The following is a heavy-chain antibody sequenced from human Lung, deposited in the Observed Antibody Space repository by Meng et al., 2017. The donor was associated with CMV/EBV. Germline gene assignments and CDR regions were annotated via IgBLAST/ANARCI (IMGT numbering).Heavy chain of an antibody. Sequence: SCAASGFTFSSYAMHWVRQAPGKGLEWVAVISYDGSNKYYADSVKGRFTISRDNSKNTLYLQMNSLRAEDTAVYYCARDPGYCSSTSCITYYGMDVWXQGTXVTVSS. J-gene: IGHJ6*02. V-gene: IGHV3-30-3*01. D-gene: IGHD2-2*01. CDR1: GFTFSSYA. CDR2: ISYDGSNK. CDR3: ARDPGYCSSTSCITYYGMDV.